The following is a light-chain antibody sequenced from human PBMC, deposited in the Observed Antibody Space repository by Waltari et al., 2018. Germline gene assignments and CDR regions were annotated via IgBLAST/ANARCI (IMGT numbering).Light chain of an antibody. CDR1: QSISTW. V-gene: IGKV1-5*03. CDR3: QQYNIFSWT. CDR2: KAS. J-gene: IGKJ1*01. Sequence: DIQLTQSPSTLSASVGDRVTITCRASQSISTWLAWYQQKPGKAPKLLIYKASTLESGVPSRFSGSGSGTEFTLTISSLQPDDFAIYYCQQYNIFSWTFGQGTKVEIK.